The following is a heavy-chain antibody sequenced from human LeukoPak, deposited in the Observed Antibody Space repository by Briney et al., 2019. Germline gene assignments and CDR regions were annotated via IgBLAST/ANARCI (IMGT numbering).Heavy chain of an antibody. CDR2: IHTSGST. J-gene: IGHJ6*03. CDR1: GGSISSGSYY. CDR3: ARARKNYYMDV. Sequence: SETLSLTCTVSGGSISSGSYYWSWSRQPAGKGREWIGRIHTSGSTNYNPSLKSRVTISVDTSKNQFSLKLRSVTAADTAVYYCARARKNYYMDVWGKGTTVTVSS. V-gene: IGHV4-61*02.